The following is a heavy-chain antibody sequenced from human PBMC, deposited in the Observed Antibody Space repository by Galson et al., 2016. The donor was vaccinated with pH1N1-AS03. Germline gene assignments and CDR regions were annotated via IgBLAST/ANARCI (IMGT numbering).Heavy chain of an antibody. CDR3: ARFSGSYQFDY. J-gene: IGHJ4*02. V-gene: IGHV4-38-2*01. Sequence: ETLSLTCAVSGYSISSGFHWAWVPQPPSKGLQWIGTISHSGNTYYNPSLKSRVTMSVDTSKNQFSLKLSSVTAADAAVYYCARFSGSYQFDYWGQGTLVTVSS. CDR2: ISHSGNT. CDR1: GYSISSGFH. D-gene: IGHD1-26*01.